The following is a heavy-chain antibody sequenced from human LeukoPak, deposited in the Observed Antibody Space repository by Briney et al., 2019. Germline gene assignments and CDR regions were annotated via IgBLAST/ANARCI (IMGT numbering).Heavy chain of an antibody. Sequence: GGSLRLSCGASGFTFDDYWMSWVRQAPGQGLEYVSAISSNGGSTYYANSVKGRFTISRDNAKNSLYLQMNSLRAEDTAVYYCAKAGYYYDSSGLDYWGQGTLVTVSS. CDR3: AKAGYYYDSSGLDY. CDR2: ISSNGGST. CDR1: GFTFDDYW. V-gene: IGHV3-64*01. J-gene: IGHJ4*02. D-gene: IGHD3-22*01.